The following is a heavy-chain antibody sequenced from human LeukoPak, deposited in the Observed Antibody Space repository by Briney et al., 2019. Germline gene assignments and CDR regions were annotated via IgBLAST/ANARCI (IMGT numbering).Heavy chain of an antibody. CDR1: GFTFSSCA. Sequence: GGSLRLSCAASGFTFSSCAMSWVRQAPGKGLEWVSTISGGSGRNTYYADSVKGRFTISRDNSKNTLYLQMNSLRAEDTAVYYCAKAAVAARLNFDYWGQGTLVTVSS. V-gene: IGHV3-23*01. CDR3: AKAAVAARLNFDY. D-gene: IGHD6-6*01. J-gene: IGHJ4*02. CDR2: ISGGSGRNT.